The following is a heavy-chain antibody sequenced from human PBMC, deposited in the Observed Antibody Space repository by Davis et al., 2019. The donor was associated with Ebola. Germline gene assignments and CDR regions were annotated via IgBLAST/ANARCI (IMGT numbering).Heavy chain of an antibody. D-gene: IGHD3-22*01. CDR1: GGSVSSGSYY. V-gene: IGHV4-61*01. Sequence: GSLRLSCTVSGGSVSSGSYYWSWIRQPPEKGLEWVGYIYYSGSTNCNPSLKSRVTISVDTSKNQFSLKLSSVTAADTAVYYCARHRYYYDSSGYVNYFDYWGQGTLVTVSP. CDR2: IYYSGST. CDR3: ARHRYYYDSSGYVNYFDY. J-gene: IGHJ4*02.